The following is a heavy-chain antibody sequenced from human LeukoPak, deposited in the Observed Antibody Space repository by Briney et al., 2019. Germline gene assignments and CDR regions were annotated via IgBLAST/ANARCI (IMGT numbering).Heavy chain of an antibody. CDR2: VKQGGREK. J-gene: IGHJ4*02. CDR3: ASYYGINWVIGY. D-gene: IGHD4-17*01. V-gene: IGHV3-7*01. Sequence: GGSLRLSCEGSGCSFSEYWMSWVRQAPGKGREGVASVKQGGREKYYVDSVKGRFDISRDDAKNSLYLQMNTLRSDDTALYYCASYYGINWVIGYWGQGTLVTVSS. CDR1: GCSFSEYW.